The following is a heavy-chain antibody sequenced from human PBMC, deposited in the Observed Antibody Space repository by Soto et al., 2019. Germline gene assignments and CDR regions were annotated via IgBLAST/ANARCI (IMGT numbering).Heavy chain of an antibody. J-gene: IGHJ6*02. CDR2: IKQDGSEK. D-gene: IGHD3-3*01. CDR1: GFTFSSYW. Sequence: EVHLVESGGGLVQPGGSLRLSCAASGFTFSSYWMSWVRQAPGKGLEWVANIKQDGSEKYYVDSVKGRFTISRDNAKNSLYLQMNSLRAEDTAVYYCARDRITIFGVVIPYYGMDVWGQGTTVTVSS. CDR3: ARDRITIFGVVIPYYGMDV. V-gene: IGHV3-7*03.